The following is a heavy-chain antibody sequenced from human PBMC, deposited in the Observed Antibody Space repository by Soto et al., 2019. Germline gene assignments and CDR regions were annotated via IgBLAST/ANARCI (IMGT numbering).Heavy chain of an antibody. Sequence: QMQVVQSGPEVRMPGTSVKVSCKTSGFLFSSSAVHWVRQSRGQHLEWIGWIVVGSGDTNYAHSFEDRVTITRDMSTNTAHMKLSSLRSADTAIYYCAPTRLSGFSLWGQGTMVTVSS. D-gene: IGHD5-12*01. CDR2: IVVGSGDT. CDR1: GFLFSSSA. J-gene: IGHJ3*01. V-gene: IGHV1-58*01. CDR3: APTRLSGFSL.